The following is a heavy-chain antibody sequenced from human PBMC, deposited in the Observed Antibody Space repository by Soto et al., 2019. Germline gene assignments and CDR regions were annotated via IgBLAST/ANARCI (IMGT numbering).Heavy chain of an antibody. Sequence: LRLSCAASGFTFSSYGMHWVRQAPGKGLEWVAVIWYDGSNKYYADSVKGRFTISRDNSKNTLYLQMNSLRAEDTAVYYCARSSITMVRGVIGPFDYWGQGTLVTVSS. CDR1: GFTFSSYG. CDR3: ARSSITMVRGVIGPFDY. V-gene: IGHV3-33*01. D-gene: IGHD3-10*01. CDR2: IWYDGSNK. J-gene: IGHJ4*02.